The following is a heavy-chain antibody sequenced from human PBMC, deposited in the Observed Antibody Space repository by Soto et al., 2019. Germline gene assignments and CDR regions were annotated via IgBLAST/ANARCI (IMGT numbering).Heavy chain of an antibody. CDR3: AKDAMPYIAVWDALDL. D-gene: IGHD1-26*01. CDR2: LGGGGDDT. CDR1: GFTFGNYA. V-gene: IGHV3-23*01. Sequence: GGSLRLSCAASGFTFGNYAMSWVRQAPGKGLEWVASLGGGGDDTYYAASVRGRFTVARDNSNNKLFLQMNSLTAEDTALYYCAKDAMPYIAVWDALDLWGKG. J-gene: IGHJ6*03.